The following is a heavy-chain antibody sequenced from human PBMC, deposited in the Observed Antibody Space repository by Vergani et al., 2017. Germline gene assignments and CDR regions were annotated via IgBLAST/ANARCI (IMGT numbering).Heavy chain of an antibody. Sequence: EVQLVQSGAVVKTPGESLKISCKGSGYSFTSYWIGWVRQMPGKGLEWMGSIYPGDSDTRYSPSFQGQLTISADNSTSTAYRQWSSLKASDTAMYYCARSLGECSSTNCHEGDYYYYIDVWGKGTTVTVSS. J-gene: IGHJ6*03. CDR2: IYPGDSDT. D-gene: IGHD2-2*01. V-gene: IGHV5-51*03. CDR1: GYSFTSYW. CDR3: ARSLGECSSTNCHEGDYYYYIDV.